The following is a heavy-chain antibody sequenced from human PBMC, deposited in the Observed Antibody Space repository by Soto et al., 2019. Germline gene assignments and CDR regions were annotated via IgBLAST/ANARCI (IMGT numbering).Heavy chain of an antibody. J-gene: IGHJ6*02. Sequence: QLGGSLRLSCAASGFTFSSYAMSWVRQAPGKGLEWVSAISGSGGSTYYADSVKGRFTISRDNSKNTLYLQMNSLRAEDTAVYYCAKDGPIDHYYYYGMDVWGQGTTVTVSS. CDR3: AKDGPIDHYYYYGMDV. CDR1: GFTFSSYA. V-gene: IGHV3-23*01. CDR2: ISGSGGST.